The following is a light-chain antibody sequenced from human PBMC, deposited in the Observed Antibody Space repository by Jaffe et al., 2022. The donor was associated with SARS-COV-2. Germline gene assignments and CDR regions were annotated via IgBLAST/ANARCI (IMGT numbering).Light chain of an antibody. V-gene: IGLV3-19*01. CDR3: SSRDISGTPLVL. CDR2: GKN. CDR1: SLRTYY. J-gene: IGLJ2*01. Sequence: SSELTQDPAVSVALGQTVRITCQGDSLRTYYANWYQQKPGQAPVLVIYGKNNRPLGIPDRFSGSSSGNTASLTITGAQAEDEADYYCSSRDISGTPLVLFGGGTKLTVL.